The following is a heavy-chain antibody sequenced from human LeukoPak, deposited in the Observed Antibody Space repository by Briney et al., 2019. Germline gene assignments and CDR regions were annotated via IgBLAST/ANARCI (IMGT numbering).Heavy chain of an antibody. J-gene: IGHJ4*02. V-gene: IGHV3-23*01. Sequence: GGSLRLSCAASGFTFSNYAMSWVRQAPGKGLEWVSAISGSGGSTYYADSVKGRITISRDNSKNTLYLQMNSLRAEDTAVYYCAKDPGTYSSGVTRHGGDYFDYWGQGTLVTVSS. CDR3: AKDPGTYSSGVTRHGGDYFDY. D-gene: IGHD6-19*01. CDR2: ISGSGGST. CDR1: GFTFSNYA.